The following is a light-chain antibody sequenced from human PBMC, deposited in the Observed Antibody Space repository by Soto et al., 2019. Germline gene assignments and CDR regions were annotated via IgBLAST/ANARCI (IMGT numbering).Light chain of an antibody. CDR3: CSYTGISTPSYL. J-gene: IGLJ1*01. CDR1: SSDIGAYDS. Sequence: SALTQPASVSGSPGQSITISCTGSSSDIGAYDSVSWYQQHPGKAPRLVIYEVSDRPSGVSNRFSGSKSGNTASLTISGLQAEDEDDYHCCSYTGISTPSYLFGTGTKVT. CDR2: EVS. V-gene: IGLV2-14*01.